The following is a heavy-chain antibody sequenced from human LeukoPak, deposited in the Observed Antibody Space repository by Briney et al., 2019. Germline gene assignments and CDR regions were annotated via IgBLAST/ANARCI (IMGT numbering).Heavy chain of an antibody. D-gene: IGHD1-26*01. CDR1: GGSISSYY. Sequence: SETLSLTCTASGGSISSYYWSWIRQPPGKGLEWIGYTFYSGSTNYNPSLKSLVTISVATSKNHFSLKLSSVPAAHTAVYYCARHGRSGGFYTWFDPWGQGSLVTVSS. CDR2: TFYSGST. J-gene: IGHJ5*02. V-gene: IGHV4-59*08. CDR3: ARHGRSGGFYTWFDP.